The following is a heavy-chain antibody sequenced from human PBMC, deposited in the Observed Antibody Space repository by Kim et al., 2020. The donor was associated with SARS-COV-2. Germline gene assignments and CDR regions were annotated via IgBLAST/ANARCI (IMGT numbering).Heavy chain of an antibody. CDR1: GFTVSSYD. CDR3: ARDRSSSLYYYYYGMDV. V-gene: IGHV3-53*01. Sequence: GGSLRLSCAASGFTVSSYDMSWIRQAPGKGLEWVSLIYAGGRTYYAASVKGRFTISRDNSKNRLYLQMNSLRAEDTAVYYCARDRSSSLYYYYYGMDVWG. D-gene: IGHD6-6*01. CDR2: IYAGGRT. J-gene: IGHJ6*01.